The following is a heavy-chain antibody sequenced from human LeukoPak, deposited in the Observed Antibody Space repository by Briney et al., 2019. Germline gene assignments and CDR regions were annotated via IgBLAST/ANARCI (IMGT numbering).Heavy chain of an antibody. CDR1: GFTFSSYG. J-gene: IGHJ6*02. D-gene: IGHD3-3*01. CDR3: ARDSARYDFWSGYFGSGYYYYGMDV. CDR2: IWYDGSNK. Sequence: GGSLRLSCAASGFTFSSYGMHWVRQAPGKGLEWVAVIWYDGSNKYYADSVKGRFTISRDNSKNTLYLQMNSLRAEDTAVYYCARDSARYDFWSGYFGSGYYYYGMDVWGQGTTVTVSS. V-gene: IGHV3-33*01.